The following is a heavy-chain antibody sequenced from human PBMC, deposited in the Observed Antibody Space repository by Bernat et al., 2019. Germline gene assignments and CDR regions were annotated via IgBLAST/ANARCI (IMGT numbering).Heavy chain of an antibody. CDR1: GYPFNVYF. CDR3: TRDDSYKAFDP. Sequence: QVQLVQSGAEVKEPGASVKVSCKASGYPFNVYFIHWVRQAPGQGLEWMGWISPNTGNTRYAQKLQGRVTLTRDTSFSTVYMELSGLRSDDTAVYYCTRDDSYKAFDPWGQGTLVTVSS. CDR2: ISPNTGNT. J-gene: IGHJ5*02. D-gene: IGHD3-10*01. V-gene: IGHV1-2*02.